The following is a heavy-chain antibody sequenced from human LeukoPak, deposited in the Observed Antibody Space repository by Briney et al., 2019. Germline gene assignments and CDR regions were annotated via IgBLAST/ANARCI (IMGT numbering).Heavy chain of an antibody. Sequence: GASVKVSCKASGYTFTGYYMHWVRQAPGQGLEWMGKIHPSGGSTSYPQRFQGRVTMTRDTSTSTVYVELSSLESEDTAVYFCARSSTVTVARWHFDLWGRGTLVTVSS. CDR1: GYTFTGYY. CDR2: IHPSGGST. CDR3: ARSSTVTVARWHFDL. D-gene: IGHD4-17*01. J-gene: IGHJ2*01. V-gene: IGHV1-46*01.